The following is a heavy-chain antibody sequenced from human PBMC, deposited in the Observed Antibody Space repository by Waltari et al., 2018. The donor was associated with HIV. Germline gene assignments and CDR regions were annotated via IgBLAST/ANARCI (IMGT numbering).Heavy chain of an antibody. CDR1: GGSISSGLYY. V-gene: IGHV4-39*01. CDR2: IFYTGST. Sequence: QLQLQESGPGLVKPSETLSLTCTVSGGSISSGLYYWGWIRLPPGKGLEGIGSIFYTGSTYDNPSLRGRATMSVETSKNRFSLQLGSVPAADTAVYYCARQRQSRRDPFDYWGQGTLVTVSS. CDR3: ARQRQSRRDPFDY. J-gene: IGHJ4*02.